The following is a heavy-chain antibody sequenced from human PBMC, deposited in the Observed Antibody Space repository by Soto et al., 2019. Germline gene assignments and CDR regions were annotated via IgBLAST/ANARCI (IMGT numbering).Heavy chain of an antibody. CDR3: ARAPNWNLNNGFDP. CDR1: GASITNYY. D-gene: IGHD1-7*01. J-gene: IGHJ5*02. CDR2: VHHSGTT. Sequence: QVSLQESGPRLVKPSETLSLSCVVSGASITNYYWSWIRQAPGKRLEWIGYVHHSGTTNYNPSLTSRVPIFLGSAKNEFSLNVTAVTAADTAVYFCARAPNWNLNNGFDPWGQGTLVTVSS. V-gene: IGHV4-59*01.